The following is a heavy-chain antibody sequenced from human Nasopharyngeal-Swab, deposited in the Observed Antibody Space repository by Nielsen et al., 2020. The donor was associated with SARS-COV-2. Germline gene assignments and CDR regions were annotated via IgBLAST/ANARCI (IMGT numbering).Heavy chain of an antibody. CDR3: ARVVEECLDVPSHAFDY. D-gene: IGHD2/OR15-2a*01. Sequence: ASVKVSCKGSGYSFRSYWINWVRQAPGQGLEWMGWISVYNSDRNYAEKFQGRVSMTTDTSTTTAYMELRSLRSDDTAVYYCARVVEECLDVPSHAFDYWGQGTQVTVPS. CDR2: ISVYNSDR. J-gene: IGHJ4*02. V-gene: IGHV1-18*01. CDR1: GYSFRSYW.